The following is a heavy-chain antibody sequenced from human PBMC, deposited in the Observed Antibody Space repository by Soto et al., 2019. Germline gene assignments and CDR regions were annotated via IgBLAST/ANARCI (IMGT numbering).Heavy chain of an antibody. CDR3: ARENGQWLADYYYYGMDV. J-gene: IGHJ6*02. CDR2: INPSGGST. V-gene: IGHV1-46*01. CDR1: GYTFTSYY. D-gene: IGHD6-19*01. Sequence: ASVKVSCKASGYTFTSYYMHWVRQAPGQGLEWMGIINPSGGSTSYAQKFQGRVTMTTDTSTSTAYMELSSLRSEDTAVYYCARENGQWLADYYYYGMDVWGQGTTVTVSS.